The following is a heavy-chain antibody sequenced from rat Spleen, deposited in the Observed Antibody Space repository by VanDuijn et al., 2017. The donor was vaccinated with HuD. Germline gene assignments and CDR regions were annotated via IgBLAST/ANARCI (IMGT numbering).Heavy chain of an antibody. CDR3: ARWRYTTDWFAY. CDR1: AFPLTSYN. Sequence: QVQLKESGPGLVQPSLTLSLTCTVAAFPLTSYNVHWVRQPPGKVLEWIAAMVSGGNTYHNSVLKSRLSISRDTSKSQVFLKMNSLQTEDTAMYFCARWRYTTDWFAYWGQGTLVTVSS. CDR2: MVSGGNT. V-gene: IGHV2-6*01. D-gene: IGHD1-6*01. J-gene: IGHJ3*01.